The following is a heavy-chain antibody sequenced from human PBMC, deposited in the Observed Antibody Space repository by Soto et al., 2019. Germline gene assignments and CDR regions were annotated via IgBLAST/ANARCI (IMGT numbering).Heavy chain of an antibody. CDR2: VYHTGRT. Sequence: EVRSLPSTDSGGRLNSGTYPMSWIRQPPGKGLEWIGYVYHTGRTSYNPSLKSRVSISMDTSKNQLSLNLYSVTAADTAVYFCARDFAYFDSWGQGTLATASS. J-gene: IGHJ4*02. D-gene: IGHD3-3*01. CDR3: ARDFAYFDS. CDR1: GGRLNSGTYP. V-gene: IGHV4-61*01.